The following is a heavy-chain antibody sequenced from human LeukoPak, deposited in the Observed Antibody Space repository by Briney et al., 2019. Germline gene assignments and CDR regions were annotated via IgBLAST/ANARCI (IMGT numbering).Heavy chain of an antibody. D-gene: IGHD1-7*01. CDR3: ARDGGLELRYNWFDP. J-gene: IGHJ5*02. Sequence: PRGSLRLSCAASGFTFSDYYMSWIRQAPGKGLEWVSYISSSSSTIYYADSVKGRFTISRDNAKNSLYLQMNSLRAEDTAVYYCARDGGLELRYNWFDPWGQGTLVTVSS. V-gene: IGHV3-11*04. CDR1: GFTFSDYY. CDR2: ISSSSSTI.